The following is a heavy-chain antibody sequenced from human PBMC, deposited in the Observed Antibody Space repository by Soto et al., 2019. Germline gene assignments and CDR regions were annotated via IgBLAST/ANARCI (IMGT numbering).Heavy chain of an antibody. CDR2: IYPGDSDT. V-gene: IGHV5-51*01. CDR1: GYSSTSYW. J-gene: IGHJ6*02. CDR3: ARTAAAGKYYYGMDV. D-gene: IGHD6-13*01. Sequence: GESLKISCKGSGYSSTSYWIGWVRQMPGKGLELMGIIYPGDSDTRYSPSFQGQVTISADKSISTAYLQWSSLKASDTAMYYCARTAAAGKYYYGMDVWGQGTTVTVSS.